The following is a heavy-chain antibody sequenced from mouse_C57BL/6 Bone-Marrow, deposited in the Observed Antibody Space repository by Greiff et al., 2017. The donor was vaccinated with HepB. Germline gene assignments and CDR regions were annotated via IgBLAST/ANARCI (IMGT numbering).Heavy chain of an antibody. V-gene: IGHV5-4*01. CDR2: ISDGGSYT. J-gene: IGHJ1*03. CDR1: GFTFSSYA. CDR3: AREYFDV. Sequence: EVQGVESGGGLVKPGGSLKLSCAASGFTFSSYAMSWVRQTPEKRLEWVATISDGGSYTYYPDNVKGRCTISRDNAKNNLYLQMSHLKSEDTAMYYCAREYFDVWGTGTTVTVSS.